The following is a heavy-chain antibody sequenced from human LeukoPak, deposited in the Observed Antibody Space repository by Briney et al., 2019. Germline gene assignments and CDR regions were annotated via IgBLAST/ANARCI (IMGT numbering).Heavy chain of an antibody. V-gene: IGHV3-30*18. D-gene: IGHD3-9*01. J-gene: IGHJ4*02. CDR3: AKDLGVRYFDWLIPGSDY. CDR1: GFTFSSYG. Sequence: GGSLRLSCAASGFTFSSYGMHWVRQAPGKGLEWVAVISYDGSNKYYADSVKGRLTISRDNSKNTLYLQMNSLRAEDTAVYYCAKDLGVRYFDWLIPGSDYWGQGTLVTVSS. CDR2: ISYDGSNK.